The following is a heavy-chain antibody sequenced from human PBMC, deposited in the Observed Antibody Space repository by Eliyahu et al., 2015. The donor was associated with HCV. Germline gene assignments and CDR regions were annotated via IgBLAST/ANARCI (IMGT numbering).Heavy chain of an antibody. Sequence: QAPGKGLEWVSAISGSGGSTYYADSVKGRFTISRDNSKNTLYLQMNSLRAEDTAVYYCAKYRYCSSTSSCPFEGPDEVYYGMDVWGQGTTVTVSS. J-gene: IGHJ6*02. CDR3: AKYRYCSSTSSCPFEGPDEVYYGMDV. D-gene: IGHD2-2*01. CDR2: ISGSGGST. V-gene: IGHV3-23*01.